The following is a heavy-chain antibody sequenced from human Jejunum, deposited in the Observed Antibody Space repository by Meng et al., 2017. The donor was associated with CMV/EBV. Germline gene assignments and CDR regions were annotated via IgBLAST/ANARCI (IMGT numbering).Heavy chain of an antibody. J-gene: IGHJ5*02. D-gene: IGHD2-15*01. V-gene: IGHV3-30*04. CDR2: ISYDGSNK. Sequence: TFRNYALPWVRQAPGKGLEWVAVISYDGSNKYYADSLKGRFTISRDNSKNTVYLQMNSLRAEDTAIYYCARGGRYCLETNCLNWFDPWGQGTLVTVSS. CDR1: TFRNYA. CDR3: ARGGRYCLETNCLNWFDP.